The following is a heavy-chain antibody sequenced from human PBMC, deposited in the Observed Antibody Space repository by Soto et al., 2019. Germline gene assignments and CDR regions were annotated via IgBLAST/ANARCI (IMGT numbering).Heavy chain of an antibody. CDR1: GFTFSSYS. CDR3: AREWTDIVVVVATDDAFDI. V-gene: IGHV3-48*01. J-gene: IGHJ3*02. D-gene: IGHD2-15*01. CDR2: ISSSSSTI. Sequence: GGSLRLSCAASGFTFSSYSMNWVRQAPGKGLEWVSYISSSSSTIYYADSVKGRFTISRDNAKNSLYLQMNSLRAEDTAVYYCAREWTDIVVVVATDDAFDIWGQGTMVTVS.